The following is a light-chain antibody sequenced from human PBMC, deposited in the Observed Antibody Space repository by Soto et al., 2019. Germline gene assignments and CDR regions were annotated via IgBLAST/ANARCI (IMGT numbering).Light chain of an antibody. CDR2: AAS. CDR3: NKYPSYT. V-gene: IGKV1-39*01. J-gene: IGKJ1*01. CDR1: RSIRSS. Sequence: DIEMTQSPSSLSASVGDRVTITFLTSRSIRSSVNWYQQKPAKVPMRLIYAASSVKSGVHSRFSGSGDGTDFTITMRTLQLADFATYYCNKYPSYTFGQGTKVDIK.